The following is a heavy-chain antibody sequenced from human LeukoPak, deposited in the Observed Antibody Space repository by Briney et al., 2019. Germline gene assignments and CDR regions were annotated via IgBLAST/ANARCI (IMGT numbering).Heavy chain of an antibody. J-gene: IGHJ4*02. V-gene: IGHV3-23*01. CDR3: AKGVPFYGDYGHFDY. CDR1: GFTFSSYA. CDR2: ISGSGDNT. Sequence: PGGSLRLSCAASGFTFSSYAMSWVRQVPGKGLEWVSVISGSGDNTYYADSVKGRFTISRDNSKNMLYLQMNSLRAEDTAVYYCAKGVPFYGDYGHFDYWGQGTLVTVSS. D-gene: IGHD4-17*01.